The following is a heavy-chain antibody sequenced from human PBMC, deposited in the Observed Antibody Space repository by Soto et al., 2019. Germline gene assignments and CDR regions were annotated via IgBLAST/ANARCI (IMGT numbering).Heavy chain of an antibody. J-gene: IGHJ4*02. D-gene: IGHD3-16*01. Sequence: QVQVQQWDAGLLKPSETLSLTCAVYGGTFNPYYWSWVRQPPGKGLEWIAEIQQGGGTYYNPSLKSRIAISLDRSKSQFSLNLNSVNDAETAVYYCAIGQGGTNYWGQGSLVIVSS. CDR1: GGTFNPYY. V-gene: IGHV4-34*02. CDR3: AIGQGGTNY. CDR2: IQQGGGT.